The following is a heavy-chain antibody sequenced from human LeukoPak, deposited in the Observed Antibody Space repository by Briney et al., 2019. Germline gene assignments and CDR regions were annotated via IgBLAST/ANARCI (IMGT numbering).Heavy chain of an antibody. V-gene: IGHV3-53*01. CDR3: ARVSTSPYYYYGMDV. CDR1: GFTVSSNY. D-gene: IGHD2-2*01. J-gene: IGHJ6*02. CDR2: IYSGGST. Sequence: GGSLRLSCAASGFTVSSNYMSWVRQAPGKGLEWVSVIYSGGSTYYADSVKGRFTISRDNSKNTLYLQMNSLRAEDTAVYYCARVSTSPYYYYGMDVWGQGTTVTVSS.